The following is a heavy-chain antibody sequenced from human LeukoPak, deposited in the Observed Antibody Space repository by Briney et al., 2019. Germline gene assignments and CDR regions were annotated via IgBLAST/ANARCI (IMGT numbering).Heavy chain of an antibody. CDR2: IYNSGGT. D-gene: IGHD6-6*01. V-gene: IGHV4-4*09. CDR3: ARLTRLSTSPDRYYLDY. CDR1: GDSISSYY. J-gene: IGHJ4*02. Sequence: PSETLALTCTVTGDSISSYYGSWIRQPAGKGLEWIGYIYNSGGTSYIPSLKRRVTISIDTSKNQFSLKLSSVTAADSAVYYCARLTRLSTSPDRYYLDYWGQGTLVTVSS.